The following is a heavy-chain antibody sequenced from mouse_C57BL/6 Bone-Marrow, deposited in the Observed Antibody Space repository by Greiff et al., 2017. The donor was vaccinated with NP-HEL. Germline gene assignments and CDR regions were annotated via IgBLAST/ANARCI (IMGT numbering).Heavy chain of an antibody. Sequence: VQLKESVAELVRPGASVKLSCTASGFNIKNTYMPWVKQRPEQGLEWIGRIDPANGNTKYAPKFQGKATITADTSSKTAYLQLSSLTSEDTAIYYCARGGITTVVATDFDYWGQGTTLTVSS. J-gene: IGHJ2*01. CDR2: IDPANGNT. D-gene: IGHD1-1*01. V-gene: IGHV14-3*01. CDR3: ARGGITTVVATDFDY. CDR1: GFNIKNTY.